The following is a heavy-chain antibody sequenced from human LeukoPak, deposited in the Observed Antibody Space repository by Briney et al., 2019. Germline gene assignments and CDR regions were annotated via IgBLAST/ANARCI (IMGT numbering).Heavy chain of an antibody. V-gene: IGHV4-34*01. CDR1: GGSFSGYY. Sequence: SETLSLTCAVYGGSFSGYYWSWIRQPPGKGLEWIGEINHSGSTNYNPSLKSRVTISVDTSKNQFSLKLSSVTAADTAVYYCARELCRGYSGSNCERWFDPWGRGTTVTVSS. J-gene: IGHJ5*01. D-gene: IGHD5-12*01. CDR2: INHSGST. CDR3: ARELCRGYSGSNCERWFDP.